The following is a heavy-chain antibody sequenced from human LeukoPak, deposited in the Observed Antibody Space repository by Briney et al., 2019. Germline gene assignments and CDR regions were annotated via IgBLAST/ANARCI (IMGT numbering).Heavy chain of an antibody. CDR1: GFTFSSYA. CDR2: ISYDGSNK. Sequence: PGGSLRLSCAASGFTFSSYAIHWVRQAPGKGLEWVAVISYDGSNKYYADSVKGRFTISRDNSKNTLYLQMNSLRAEDTAVYYCAKDDLAYCGGDCYGAFDYWGQGTLVTVSS. J-gene: IGHJ4*02. CDR3: AKDDLAYCGGDCYGAFDY. D-gene: IGHD2-21*02. V-gene: IGHV3-30-3*01.